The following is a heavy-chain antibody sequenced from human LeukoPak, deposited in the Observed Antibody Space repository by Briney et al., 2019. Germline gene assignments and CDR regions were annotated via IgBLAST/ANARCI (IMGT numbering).Heavy chain of an antibody. CDR3: ARDPYYYYGMDV. J-gene: IGHJ6*02. Sequence: SETLSLTCTVSSGSISSYYWSWIWQPPGKGVEWIGYIYYSGSTNYNPSLKSRVTISVDTSKNQFSLKLSSVTAADTAVYYCARDPYYYYGMDVWGQGTTVTVSS. CDR2: IYYSGST. CDR1: SGSISSYY. V-gene: IGHV4-59*01.